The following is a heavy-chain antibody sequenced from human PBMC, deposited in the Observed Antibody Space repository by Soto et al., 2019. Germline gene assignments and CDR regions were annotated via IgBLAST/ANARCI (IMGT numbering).Heavy chain of an antibody. D-gene: IGHD3-3*01. CDR2: INAGNGNT. J-gene: IGHJ6*02. Sequence: ASVKVSCKASGYTFTSCAMHWVRQAPGQRLEWMGWINAGNGNTKYSQKFQGRVTITRNTSASTAYMELSSLRSEDTAVCYCARVYDFWSDNYYYGMDVWGQGTTVTVSS. CDR1: GYTFTSCA. CDR3: ARVYDFWSDNYYYGMDV. V-gene: IGHV1-3*01.